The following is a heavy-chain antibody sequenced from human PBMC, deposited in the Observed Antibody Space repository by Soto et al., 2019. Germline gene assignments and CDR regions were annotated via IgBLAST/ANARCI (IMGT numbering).Heavy chain of an antibody. CDR1: GFTFGSYP. Sequence: VQLLESGGGLVRPGGSLRLSCAVSGFTFGSYPMSWVRQAPGRGLEWVSVISASGYNTYYADSVEGRFTISRDNFKNTLYLQMNSLGDDDTAVYYCAKFGGRGWNDRSSNWFDPWGQGTLVTVSS. D-gene: IGHD1-1*01. CDR2: ISASGYNT. V-gene: IGHV3-23*01. CDR3: AKFGGRGWNDRSSNWFDP. J-gene: IGHJ5*02.